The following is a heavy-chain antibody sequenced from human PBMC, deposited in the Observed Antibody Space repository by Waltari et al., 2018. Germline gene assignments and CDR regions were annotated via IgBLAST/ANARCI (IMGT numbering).Heavy chain of an antibody. CDR3: ARLDYGSGSYIDY. CDR2: ISSSSSYI. CDR1: GFTFSSYS. Sequence: EVQLVESGGGLVKPGGSLRLSCAASGFTFSSYSMNWVRQAPGKGLEWVSSISSSSSYIYYADSVKGRFTISRDNAKNSLYLQMNSLRAEDTAVYYCARLDYGSGSYIDYWGQGTLVTVSS. J-gene: IGHJ4*02. V-gene: IGHV3-21*01. D-gene: IGHD3-10*01.